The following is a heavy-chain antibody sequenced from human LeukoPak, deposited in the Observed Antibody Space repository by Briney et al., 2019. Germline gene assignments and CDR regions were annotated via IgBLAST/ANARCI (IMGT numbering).Heavy chain of an antibody. J-gene: IGHJ6*03. D-gene: IGHD4-11*01. Sequence: PSETLSLTCAVSGGSISSGAYSWSWIRQPPGKGLEWIGYIPPSGSTYYNPSLKSRVTISVDTSKNQFSLKLSSVTAADTAVYYCASVPSVTIYDYYYYYYMDVWGKGTTVTVSS. CDR1: GGSISSGAYS. CDR2: IPPSGST. V-gene: IGHV4-30-2*01. CDR3: ASVPSVTIYDYYYYYYMDV.